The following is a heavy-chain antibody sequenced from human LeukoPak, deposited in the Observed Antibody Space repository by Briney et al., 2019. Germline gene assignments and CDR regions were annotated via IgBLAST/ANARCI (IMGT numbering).Heavy chain of an antibody. J-gene: IGHJ6*03. CDR3: ARVVMKAFYYYYMDV. CDR2: MNPTSGVT. D-gene: IGHD2-21*01. V-gene: IGHV1-8*01. Sequence: ASVKVSCKASGYTFSDYDVDWVRQAPGQGLEWMGWMNPTSGVTGYAQKFQGRVTMTRSMSRNTAYMELSRLRSEDTAVYFCARVVMKAFYYYYMDVWGKGTTIIISS. CDR1: GYTFSDYD.